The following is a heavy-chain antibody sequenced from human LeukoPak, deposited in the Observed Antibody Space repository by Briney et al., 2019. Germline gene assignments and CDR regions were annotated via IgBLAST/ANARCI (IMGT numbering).Heavy chain of an antibody. V-gene: IGHV4-38-2*02. CDR3: ASRPRFGELSSY. J-gene: IGHJ4*02. CDR1: GYSISSGYY. D-gene: IGHD3-10*01. Sequence: XETXSXXXTVSGYSISSGYYWSWIRQPPGKGXEWIGEINHSGSTNYNPSLKSRVTISVDTSKNQFSLKLSSVTAADTAVYYCASRPRFGELSSYWGQGTLVTVSS. CDR2: INHSGST.